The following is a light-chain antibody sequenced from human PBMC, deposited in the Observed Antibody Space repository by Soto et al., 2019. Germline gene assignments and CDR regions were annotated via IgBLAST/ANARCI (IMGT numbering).Light chain of an antibody. CDR1: ESLIHSDGRTY. V-gene: IGKV2-24*01. CDR3: MQSSQLRT. J-gene: IGKJ1*01. CDR2: QIS. Sequence: DIVLTQTPLTSSVTPGQPASFSCESSESLIHSDGRTYLSWLHQRPGQPPRLLIYQISERFSGVPDRFSGSGALTNFTLRSSRVEVEDVGTFFCMQSSQLRTFGQGTKVEIK.